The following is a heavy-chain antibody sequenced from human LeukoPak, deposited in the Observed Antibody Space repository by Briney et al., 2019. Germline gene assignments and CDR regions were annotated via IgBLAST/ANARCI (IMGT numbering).Heavy chain of an antibody. CDR2: IYTSGST. Sequence: PSETLSLTCTVSGGSISSGSYYWSWIRQPAGKGLEWIGRIYTSGSTNYNPSLKSRVTISVDTSKNQFSLKLSSVTAADTAVYYCARDLRYCSGGSCSGWFDPWGQGTLVTVSS. D-gene: IGHD2-15*01. CDR3: ARDLRYCSGGSCSGWFDP. J-gene: IGHJ5*02. V-gene: IGHV4-61*02. CDR1: GGSISSGSYY.